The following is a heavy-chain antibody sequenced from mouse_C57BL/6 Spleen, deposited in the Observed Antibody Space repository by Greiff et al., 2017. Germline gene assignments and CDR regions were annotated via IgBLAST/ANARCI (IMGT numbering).Heavy chain of an antibody. Sequence: QVQLQQSGPELVKPGASVKISCKASGYAFSSSWMNWVKQRPGKGLEWIGRIYPGDGDTNYNGKFKGKATLTADKSSSTAYLQLSSLTSEDSAVDFCARSGANWDVVGFDYWGQGTTLTVSS. CDR2: IYPGDGDT. V-gene: IGHV1-82*01. D-gene: IGHD4-1*01. J-gene: IGHJ2*01. CDR1: GYAFSSSW. CDR3: ARSGANWDVVGFDY.